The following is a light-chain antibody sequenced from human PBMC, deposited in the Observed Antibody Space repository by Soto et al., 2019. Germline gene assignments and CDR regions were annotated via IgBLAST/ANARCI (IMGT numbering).Light chain of an antibody. Sequence: QSVLTQPRSVSGSPGQSVTISCTGTSSDVGGYNYVSWYQQHPGKAPKLMIFDVTKRPPGVPDRFSGSKSGNTASLTISGLQADDEANYYCCSYAGSYTVIFGGGTKRTVL. CDR1: SSDVGGYNY. CDR2: DVT. V-gene: IGLV2-11*01. CDR3: CSYAGSYTVI. J-gene: IGLJ2*01.